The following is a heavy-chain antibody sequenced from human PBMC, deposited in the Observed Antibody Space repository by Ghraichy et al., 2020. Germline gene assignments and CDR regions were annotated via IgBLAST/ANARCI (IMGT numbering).Heavy chain of an antibody. V-gene: IGHV1-8*01. CDR2: MNPNSGNT. D-gene: IGHD3-3*01. CDR1: GYTFTSYD. Sequence: ASVKVSCKASGYTFTSYDINWVRQATGQGLEWMGWMNPNSGNTGYAQKFQGRVTMTRNTSISTAYMELSSLRSEDTAVYYCAASVGYDFWSGWVNYYGMDVWGQGTTVTVSS. J-gene: IGHJ6*02. CDR3: AASVGYDFWSGWVNYYGMDV.